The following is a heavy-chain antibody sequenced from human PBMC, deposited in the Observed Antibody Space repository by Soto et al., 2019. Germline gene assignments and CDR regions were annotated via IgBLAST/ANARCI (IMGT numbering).Heavy chain of an antibody. CDR2: IVVGSGNT. V-gene: IGHV1-58*01. Sequence: SVKVSCKASGFTFTSSAVQWVRQARGQRLEWIGWIVVGSGNTNYAQKFQERVTITRDISTSTAYMELSSLRAEDTAVYYCARARDFWSGSHFDYWGQGTLVTVS. D-gene: IGHD3-3*01. J-gene: IGHJ4*02. CDR1: GFTFTSSA. CDR3: ARARDFWSGSHFDY.